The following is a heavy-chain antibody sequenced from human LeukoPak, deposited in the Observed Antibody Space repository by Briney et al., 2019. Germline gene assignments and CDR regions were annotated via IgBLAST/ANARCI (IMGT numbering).Heavy chain of an antibody. Sequence: GASVKVSCKASGYTFTGYYMHWVRQAPGQGLEWMGWINPNSGGTNYAQKFQGRVTMTRDTSISTAYMELSRLRSDDTAVYYCATSGVVDYYDSSGYYQLIAYYYYMDVWGKGTTVTVSS. D-gene: IGHD3-22*01. V-gene: IGHV1-2*02. J-gene: IGHJ6*03. CDR3: ATSGVVDYYDSSGYYQLIAYYYYMDV. CDR1: GYTFTGYY. CDR2: INPNSGGT.